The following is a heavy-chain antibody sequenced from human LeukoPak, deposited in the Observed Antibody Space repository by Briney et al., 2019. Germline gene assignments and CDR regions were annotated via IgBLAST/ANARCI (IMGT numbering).Heavy chain of an antibody. CDR1: GGTFSSYA. CDR2: IIPIFGTA. V-gene: IGHV1-69*13. D-gene: IGHD4-23*01. Sequence: SVKVSCKASGGTFSSYAISWVRQAPGQGLEWMGGIIPIFGTANYAQKFQGRVTITADESTSTAYMELSSLRSEDTAVYYCASLRWPPMGGDPYDYWGQGTLVAVSS. J-gene: IGHJ4*02. CDR3: ASLRWPPMGGDPYDY.